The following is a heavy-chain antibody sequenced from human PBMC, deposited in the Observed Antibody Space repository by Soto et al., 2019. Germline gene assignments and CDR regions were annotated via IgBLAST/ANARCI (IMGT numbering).Heavy chain of an antibody. CDR1: GYTFTPYA. CDR2: INVDNGNT. D-gene: IGHD3-16*02. V-gene: IGHV1-3*01. Sequence: QIQLVQSGADVRKPGASVKVSCTASGYTFTPYAMHWVRQPPGQRPEWMGWINVDNGNTKYSQTFQGRVTITSDTSARTAYMELSGLTYGDTGVYFCARDGRYRYGSYSRCGLDVGGQGTTVIVSS. CDR3: ARDGRYRYGSYSRCGLDV. J-gene: IGHJ6*02.